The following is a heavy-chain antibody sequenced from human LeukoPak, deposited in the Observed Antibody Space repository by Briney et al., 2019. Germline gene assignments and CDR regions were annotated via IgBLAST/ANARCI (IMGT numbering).Heavy chain of an antibody. D-gene: IGHD3-22*01. J-gene: IGHJ4*02. CDR1: GFTFTTYS. V-gene: IGHV3-48*02. Sequence: GGSLRLSCAASGFTFTTYSMNWLRQAPGKGLEWVSYLSGRSNSIYYAESVKGRFTISRDNAKNSLYLQMNSLRDEDTAVYYCARDFRYHDSSGYYSFDYWGQGTLVTVSS. CDR3: ARDFRYHDSSGYYSFDY. CDR2: LSGRSNSI.